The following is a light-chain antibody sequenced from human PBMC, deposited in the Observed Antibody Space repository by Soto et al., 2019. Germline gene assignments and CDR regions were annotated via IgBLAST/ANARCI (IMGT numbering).Light chain of an antibody. CDR3: QQYNNWPRT. V-gene: IGKV3-15*01. J-gene: IGKJ1*01. Sequence: EIVMTQSPATLSVSPGERATLSCRASQSVSSNLAWYQQTNGQAPRILIYGASTRATGIPARFSGSGSGTEFTLTISRLQSEDFSVYYCQQYNNWPRTFGQGTKVDIK. CDR1: QSVSSN. CDR2: GAS.